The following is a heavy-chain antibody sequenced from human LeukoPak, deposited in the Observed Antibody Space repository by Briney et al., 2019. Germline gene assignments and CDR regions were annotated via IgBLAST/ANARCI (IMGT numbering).Heavy chain of an antibody. CDR2: IYYSGST. V-gene: IGHV4-39*07. D-gene: IGHD3-10*01. CDR3: ARDPGTMVRVNWFDP. CDR1: GDSMSSSHYC. J-gene: IGHJ5*02. Sequence: SETLSLTCTVSGDSMSSSHYCWGWIRQPPGKGLEWIGSIYYSGSTYYNPSLKSRVTMSVDTSKKQFSLKLSSVTAADTAVYYCARDPGTMVRVNWFDPWGQGTLVTVSS.